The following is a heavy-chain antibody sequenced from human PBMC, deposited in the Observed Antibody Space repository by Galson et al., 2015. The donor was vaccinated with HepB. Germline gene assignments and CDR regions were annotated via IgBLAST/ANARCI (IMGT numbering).Heavy chain of an antibody. D-gene: IGHD1-26*01. CDR3: AKTGGSYFGAFDI. CDR1: GFTFSSYG. Sequence: SLRLSCAASGFTFSSYGMHWVRQAPGKGLEWVAVISYDGSNKYYADSVKGRFTISRDNSKNTLYLQMNSLRAEDTAVYYCAKTGGSYFGAFDIWGQGTMVTVSS. V-gene: IGHV3-30*18. CDR2: ISYDGSNK. J-gene: IGHJ3*02.